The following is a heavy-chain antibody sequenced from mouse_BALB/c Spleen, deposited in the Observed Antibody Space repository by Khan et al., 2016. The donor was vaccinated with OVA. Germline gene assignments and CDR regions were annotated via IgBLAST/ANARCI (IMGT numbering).Heavy chain of an antibody. Sequence: VQLQQSGPELVKPGASVNMSCKASGYTFTDYVIHWVKQKPGQGLEWIGYIYPYNDDTDSTERFKGKATLTLDKSSSTAYMDLSSLTSADSAVYYCARSATDYYTMDYWGQGTSVTVSS. CDR2: IYPYNDDT. D-gene: IGHD1-1*01. CDR1: GYTFTDYV. V-gene: IGHV1S136*01. J-gene: IGHJ4*01. CDR3: ARSATDYYTMDY.